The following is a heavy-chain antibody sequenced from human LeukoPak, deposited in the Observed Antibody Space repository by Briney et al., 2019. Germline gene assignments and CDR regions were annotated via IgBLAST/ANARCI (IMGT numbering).Heavy chain of an antibody. V-gene: IGHV4-38-2*01. J-gene: IGHJ5*02. Sequence: SETLSLTCAVSDYSISNGYYWGWIRQPPGKGLEWIGNIYHSGSTYYNPSLKSRVTISVDTSKNQFSLKVSSVTAADTAVYYCARGEGVLRFDPWGQGTLVTVSS. CDR1: DYSISNGYY. CDR3: ARGEGVLRFDP. D-gene: IGHD3-10*01. CDR2: IYHSGST.